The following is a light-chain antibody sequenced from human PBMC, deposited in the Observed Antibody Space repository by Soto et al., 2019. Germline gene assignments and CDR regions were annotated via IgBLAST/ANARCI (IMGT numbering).Light chain of an antibody. V-gene: IGLV2-14*01. CDR2: EVS. CDR3: ISFTSNSQWV. J-gene: IGLJ3*02. Sequence: QSALTQPASVSGSPGQSITISCTGSSSDVGGYNYVSWYQQHPGKAPKLMIYEVSNRPSGVSNRLSGSKSGNTASLTISGLQAEDEADYYCISFTSNSQWVFGGGTKLTVL. CDR1: SSDVGGYNY.